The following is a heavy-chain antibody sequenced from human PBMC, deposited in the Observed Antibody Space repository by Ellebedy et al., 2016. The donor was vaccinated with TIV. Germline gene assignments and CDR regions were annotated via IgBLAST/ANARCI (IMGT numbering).Heavy chain of an antibody. J-gene: IGHJ4*02. Sequence: GESLKISCATSGFTFSNYWMTWVRQAPGKGLEWVANIKQDVSEKYYVDSVKGRFSISRDNAKNSLYLQMNSLTDEDTAVYYCARDQWLGRAYYFDSWGQGTLVTVSS. CDR1: GFTFSNYW. V-gene: IGHV3-7*01. D-gene: IGHD6-19*01. CDR3: ARDQWLGRAYYFDS. CDR2: IKQDVSEK.